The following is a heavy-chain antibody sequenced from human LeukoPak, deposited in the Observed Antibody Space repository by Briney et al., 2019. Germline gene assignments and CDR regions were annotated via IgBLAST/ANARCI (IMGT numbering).Heavy chain of an antibody. V-gene: IGHV3-74*01. CDR1: GFTFSFYW. CDR3: GRGPGYRSDY. J-gene: IGHJ4*02. D-gene: IGHD5-12*01. Sequence: PGGSLRLSCAASGFTFSFYWMHWVRQGPGKGRVWVSHSNTDGSSTSYADSVEGRFTISRENSKNSLYLQMNSLTVEDTAVYYCGRGPGYRSDYWGQGNLVTVSS. CDR2: SNTDGSST.